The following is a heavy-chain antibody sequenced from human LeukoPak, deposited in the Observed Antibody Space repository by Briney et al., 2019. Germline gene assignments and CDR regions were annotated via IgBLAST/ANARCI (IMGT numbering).Heavy chain of an antibody. CDR2: ISYDGSNK. J-gene: IGHJ4*02. Sequence: GGSLRLSCAASGFTFSSYGMHWVRQAPGKGLEWVAVISYDGSNKYYADSVKGRFTISRDNSKNTLYLQMNSLRDEDTAVYYCARTPPTAGLTTIGVGSDYWGQGTLVTVSS. CDR1: GFTFSSYG. D-gene: IGHD4-11*01. CDR3: ARTPPTAGLTTIGVGSDY. V-gene: IGHV3-30*03.